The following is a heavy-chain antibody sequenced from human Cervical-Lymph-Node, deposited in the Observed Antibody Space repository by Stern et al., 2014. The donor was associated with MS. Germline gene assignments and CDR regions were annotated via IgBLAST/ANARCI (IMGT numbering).Heavy chain of an antibody. Sequence: QLVQSGAEVKKPGSSVNVSCKASGGTFSSSYAVSWVRQAPGQGLEWMGRIVPILGLANYALKFQTRLTITADKSTSTVFMELSSLTSEDTAVYFCARGIVSNRPAATLHNLFDPWGQGTLVTVSS. CDR3: ARGIVSNRPAATLHNLFDP. J-gene: IGHJ5*02. CDR1: GGTFSSSYA. CDR2: IVPILGLA. V-gene: IGHV1-69*09. D-gene: IGHD2-15*01.